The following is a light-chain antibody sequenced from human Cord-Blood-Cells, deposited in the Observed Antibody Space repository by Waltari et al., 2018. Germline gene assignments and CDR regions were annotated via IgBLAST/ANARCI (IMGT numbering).Light chain of an antibody. V-gene: IGKV4-1*01. Sequence: DIVMTQSPDSLAVSLGERATINCKSSQSVLYSSNNKNYLAWYQQKPGQPPKLLIYWASTRESGVPDRVRGGGSGTDFTRTISSLQAEDVAVYYCQQYYSPPLTFGGGTKVEIK. CDR2: WAS. CDR3: QQYYSPPLT. J-gene: IGKJ4*01. CDR1: QSVLYSSNNKNY.